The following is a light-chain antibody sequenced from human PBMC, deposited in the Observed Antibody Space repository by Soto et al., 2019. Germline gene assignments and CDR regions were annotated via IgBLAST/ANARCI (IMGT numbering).Light chain of an antibody. J-gene: IGKJ4*01. CDR2: DAS. CDR1: QSVSSY. CDR3: QQRSNWPLT. V-gene: IGKV3-11*01. Sequence: EIVMTQSPATLSVSPGERSTLSCRASQSVSSYFAWYRQKPGQAPRLLIYDASNRATGIPARFSGSGSGTDFTLTISSLEPEDFAVYYCQQRSNWPLTFGGGTKVDIK.